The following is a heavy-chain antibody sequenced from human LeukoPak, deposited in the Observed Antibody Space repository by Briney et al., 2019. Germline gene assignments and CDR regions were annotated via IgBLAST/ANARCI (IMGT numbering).Heavy chain of an antibody. CDR1: GFTFDDYA. J-gene: IGHJ6*02. V-gene: IGHV3-9*01. D-gene: IGHD2-2*02. Sequence: PGRSLRLSCAASGFTFDDYAMHWVRQAPGKGLEWVSGISWNSGTIGYADSVKGRFTISRDNAKSSLYLQMNSLRAEDTALYYCAKAVDQLLYNYYYAMDVWGQGTTVTVSS. CDR2: ISWNSGTI. CDR3: AKAVDQLLYNYYYAMDV.